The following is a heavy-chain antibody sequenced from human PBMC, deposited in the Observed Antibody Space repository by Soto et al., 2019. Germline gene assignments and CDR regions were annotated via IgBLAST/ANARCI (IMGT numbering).Heavy chain of an antibody. CDR1: GFTFSSYA. J-gene: IGHJ6*03. V-gene: IGHV3-23*01. Sequence: PGGSLRLSCAASGFTFSSYAMSWVRQAPGKGLEWVSAISGSGGSTYYADSVKGRFTISRDNSKNTLYLQMNSLRAEDTAVYYCAKYYGDYVYYYYYMDVWGKGTTVTVSS. D-gene: IGHD4-17*01. CDR3: AKYYGDYVYYYYYMDV. CDR2: ISGSGGST.